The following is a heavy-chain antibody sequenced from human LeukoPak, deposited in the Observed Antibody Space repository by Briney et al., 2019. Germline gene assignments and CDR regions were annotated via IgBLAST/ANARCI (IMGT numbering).Heavy chain of an antibody. CDR1: GFTFSDYR. D-gene: IGHD3-3*01. CDR3: AKNTALIILYSDY. V-gene: IGHV3-48*01. Sequence: GGSLRLSCAASGFTFSDYRMNWVRQAPGKGLEWVSDISSSSITVYADSVKGRFTISRDNAKNSLYLQMNSLRAEDTAVYYCAKNTALIILYSDYWGQGTLVTVSS. CDR2: ISSSSITV. J-gene: IGHJ4*02.